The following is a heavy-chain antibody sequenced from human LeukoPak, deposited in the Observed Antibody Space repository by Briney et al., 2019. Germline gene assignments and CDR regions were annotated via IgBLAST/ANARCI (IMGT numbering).Heavy chain of an antibody. V-gene: IGHV4-38-2*02. CDR2: IYHSGST. D-gene: IGHD6-13*01. CDR3: ARIYSSSWFLNWFDP. Sequence: SETLSLTCTVSGHSISSGYFWGWIRRPPGQGLECIGTIYHSGSTYYNPSLKSRVTISVDTSKNQFSLKLNSVTAADTAVYYCARIYSSSWFLNWFDPWGQGTLVTVSS. J-gene: IGHJ5*02. CDR1: GHSISSGYF.